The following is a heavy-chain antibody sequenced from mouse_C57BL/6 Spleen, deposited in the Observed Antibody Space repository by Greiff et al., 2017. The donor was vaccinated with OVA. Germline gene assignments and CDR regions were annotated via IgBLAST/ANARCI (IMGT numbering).Heavy chain of an antibody. J-gene: IGHJ1*03. CDR1: GFTFSDYG. CDR2: ISNLAYSI. V-gene: IGHV5-15*01. D-gene: IGHD2-1*01. Sequence: EVHLVESGGGLVQPGGSLKLSCAASGFTFSDYGMAWVRQAPRKGPEWVAFISNLAYSIYYADTVTGRFTISRENAKNTQYLEMSSLRSEDTAMYYCARQDGNYGYFDVWGTGTTVTVSS. CDR3: ARQDGNYGYFDV.